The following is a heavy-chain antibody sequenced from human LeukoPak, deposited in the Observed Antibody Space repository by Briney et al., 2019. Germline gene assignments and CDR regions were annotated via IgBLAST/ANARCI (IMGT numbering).Heavy chain of an antibody. V-gene: IGHV3-21*01. D-gene: IGHD6-19*01. Sequence: PGGSLRLSCAASGFTFSSYSMNWVRQAPGKGLEWVSSISSSSSYIYYADSVKGRFTISRDNAKNSLYLQMNSLRAEDTAVYYCARGAAVAARYAMDVWGQGTTVTVSS. CDR2: ISSSSSYI. CDR1: GFTFSSYS. CDR3: ARGAAVAARYAMDV. J-gene: IGHJ6*02.